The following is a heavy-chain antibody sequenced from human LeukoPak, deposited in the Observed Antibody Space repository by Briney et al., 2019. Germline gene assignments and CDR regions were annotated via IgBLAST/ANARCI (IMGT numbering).Heavy chain of an antibody. Sequence: ASVKVSCKASGYTFTGYYMHWVRQAPGQGLEWMGWINPNSGGTNYAQKFQGRVTMTRDTSISTAYMELSRLRSDDTAVYYCARGMTTVISSQDYWGQGTLVTVSS. D-gene: IGHD4-11*01. CDR3: ARGMTTVISSQDY. CDR1: GYTFTGYY. J-gene: IGHJ4*02. V-gene: IGHV1-2*02. CDR2: INPNSGGT.